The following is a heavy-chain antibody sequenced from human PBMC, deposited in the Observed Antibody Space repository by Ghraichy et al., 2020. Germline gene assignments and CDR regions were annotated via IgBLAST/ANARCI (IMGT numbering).Heavy chain of an antibody. Sequence: SVKVSCKASGGTFSSYAISWVRQAPGQGLEWMGRIIPILGIANYAQKFQGRVTITADKSTSTAYMELSSLRSEDTDVYYCARDPKYSYGEDYYYYYGMDVWGQGTTVTVSS. CDR2: IIPILGIA. CDR3: ARDPKYSYGEDYYYYYGMDV. D-gene: IGHD5-18*01. J-gene: IGHJ6*02. CDR1: GGTFSSYA. V-gene: IGHV1-69*04.